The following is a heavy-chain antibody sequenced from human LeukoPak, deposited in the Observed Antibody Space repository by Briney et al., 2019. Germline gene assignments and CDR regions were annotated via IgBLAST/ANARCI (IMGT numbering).Heavy chain of an antibody. V-gene: IGHV1-46*01. CDR2: INPSGGGT. D-gene: IGHD3-22*01. CDR3: ARGYYDTRGSAFDI. J-gene: IGHJ3*02. CDR1: GYSFSSYD. Sequence: VASGKVCCKASGYSFSSYDMHWVRQAPGQGLEWMGIINPSGGGTSYAQKLQGRVTMTGDTSTSTVYMDLSSLRSEDTAMYYCARGYYDTRGSAFDIWGQGTMVTVSS.